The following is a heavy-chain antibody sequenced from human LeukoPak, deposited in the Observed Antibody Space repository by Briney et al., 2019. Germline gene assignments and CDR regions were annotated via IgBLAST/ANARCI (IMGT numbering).Heavy chain of an antibody. CDR3: AKSAYVYSGSYYFDY. CDR1: GFTFSSYG. CDR2: ISYDGSNK. D-gene: IGHD1-26*01. J-gene: IGHJ4*02. Sequence: GGSRRLSCAASGFTFSSYGMHWVRQAPGKGLEWVAVISYDGSNKYYADSVKGRFTISRDNSKNTLYLQMNSLRAEDTAVYYCAKSAYVYSGSYYFDYWGQGTLVTVFS. V-gene: IGHV3-30*18.